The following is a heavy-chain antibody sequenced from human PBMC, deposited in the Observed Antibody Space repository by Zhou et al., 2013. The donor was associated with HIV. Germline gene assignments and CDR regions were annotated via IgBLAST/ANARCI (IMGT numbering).Heavy chain of an antibody. D-gene: IGHD3-22*01. CDR3: ARRYYDNSGCDY. J-gene: IGHJ4*02. Sequence: QVRLTQSGTEVKRPGASVTVSCKVSGYTLTELPIHWVRQAPGQGLEWMGGITPFFGTPNYAQKFQDRVAISAAESTRTVYMEMSSLRSEDTAVYYCARRYYDNSGCDYWGQGNPGHRLL. CDR2: ITPFFGTP. CDR1: GYTLTELP. V-gene: IGHV1-69*13.